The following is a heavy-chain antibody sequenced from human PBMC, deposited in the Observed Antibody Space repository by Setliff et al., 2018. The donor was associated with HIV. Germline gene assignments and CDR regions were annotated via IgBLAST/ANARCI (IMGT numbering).Heavy chain of an antibody. J-gene: IGHJ4*02. V-gene: IGHV1-69*05. CDR1: GGTFSSYA. CDR3: ARGEQQLVLVGSYDY. Sequence: ASVKVSCKASGGTFSSYAISWVRQAPGQGLEWMGGIIPIFGTANYAQKFQGRVTITTDESTSTAYMELSGLRSEDTAVYYCARGEQQLVLVGSYDYWGQGTLVTVSS. D-gene: IGHD6-13*01. CDR2: IIPIFGTA.